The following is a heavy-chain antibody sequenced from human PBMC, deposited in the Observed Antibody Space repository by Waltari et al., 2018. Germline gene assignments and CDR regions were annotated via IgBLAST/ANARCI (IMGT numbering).Heavy chain of an antibody. J-gene: IGHJ4*02. CDR2: IYHSGST. Sequence: QVQLQESGPGLVKPSETLSLTCAVSGYSISSGYYWGWIRQPPGKGLEWIGSIYHSGSTYYNPSLKSRVTISVDTSKNQFSLKLSSVTAADTAVYYCARHEEQLVLHYWGQGTLVTVSS. V-gene: IGHV4-38-2*01. D-gene: IGHD6-6*01. CDR3: ARHEEQLVLHY. CDR1: GYSISSGYY.